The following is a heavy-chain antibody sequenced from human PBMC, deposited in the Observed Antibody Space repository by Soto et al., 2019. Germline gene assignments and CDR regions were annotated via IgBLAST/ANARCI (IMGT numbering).Heavy chain of an antibody. CDR1: GYSFTSYW. J-gene: IGHJ4*02. D-gene: IGHD5-12*01. V-gene: IGHV5-51*01. CDR2: IYPGDSDT. CDR3: ASLGAEGYSGYDSFDY. Sequence: GESLKISCKGSGYSFTSYWIGWVRQMPGKGLEWMGIIYPGDSDTRYSPSFQGQVTISADKSISTAYLQWSSLKGSDTAMYYFASLGAEGYSGYDSFDYWGQGTLVTVSS.